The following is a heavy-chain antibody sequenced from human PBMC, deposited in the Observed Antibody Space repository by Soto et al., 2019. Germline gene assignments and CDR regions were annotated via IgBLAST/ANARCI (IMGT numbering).Heavy chain of an antibody. V-gene: IGHV3-23*01. Sequence: PGGSLRLSCAASGFTFSSYAMSWVRQAPGKGLEWVSGISGGGGSTYYADSVKGRFTISRDNARNSVSLQMNNLRAEDTAVYYCAREDSIIIPAVADFWGQGTLVTVSS. D-gene: IGHD6-19*01. CDR2: ISGGGGST. J-gene: IGHJ4*02. CDR3: AREDSIIIPAVADF. CDR1: GFTFSSYA.